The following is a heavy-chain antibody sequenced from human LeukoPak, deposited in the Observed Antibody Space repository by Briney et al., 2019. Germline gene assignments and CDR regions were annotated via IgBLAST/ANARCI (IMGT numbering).Heavy chain of an antibody. CDR3: ARAHRDGYNLFDY. V-gene: IGHV4-31*03. J-gene: IGHJ4*02. CDR1: GGSISSGGYY. Sequence: SETLSLTCTVSGGSISSGGYYWSWIRQNPGKGLEWIGYIYYSGSTYYNPSLKSRVTISVDTSKNQFSLKLSSVTAADTAVYYCARAHRDGYNLFDYWGQGTLVTVSS. D-gene: IGHD5-24*01. CDR2: IYYSGST.